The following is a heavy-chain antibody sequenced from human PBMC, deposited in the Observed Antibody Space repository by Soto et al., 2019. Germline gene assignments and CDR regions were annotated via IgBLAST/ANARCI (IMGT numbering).Heavy chain of an antibody. CDR2: IWYDGSNK. CDR3: ARDHHDYGDYVQDY. V-gene: IGHV3-33*01. D-gene: IGHD4-17*01. CDR1: GFTFSSYG. Sequence: VQLVESGGGVVQPGRSLRLSCAASGFTFSSYGMHWVRQDPGKGLEWVAVIWYDGSNKYYADSVKGRFTISRDNSKNTLYLQMNSLRAEDTAVYYCARDHHDYGDYVQDYWGQGTLVTVSS. J-gene: IGHJ4*02.